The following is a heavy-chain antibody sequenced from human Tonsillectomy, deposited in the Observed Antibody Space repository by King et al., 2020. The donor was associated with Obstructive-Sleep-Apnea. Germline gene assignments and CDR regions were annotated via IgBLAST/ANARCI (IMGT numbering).Heavy chain of an antibody. J-gene: IGHJ4*02. CDR1: GFTFDDYG. D-gene: IGHD4-17*01. Sequence: VQLVESGGVVVQPGGSLRLSCAASGFTFDDYGMHLVRQAPGKGLEWVSLITWNGGGTHYADSVEGRFTISSENSKNSLYLQMNSLRPEDSALYYCAKDENGDYGAIGYWGQGTLVTVAS. CDR3: AKDENGDYGAIGY. CDR2: ITWNGGGT. V-gene: IGHV3-43D*03.